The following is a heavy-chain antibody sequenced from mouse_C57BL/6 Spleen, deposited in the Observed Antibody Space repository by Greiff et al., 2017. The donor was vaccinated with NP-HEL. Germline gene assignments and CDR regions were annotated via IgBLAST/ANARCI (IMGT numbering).Heavy chain of an antibody. D-gene: IGHD2-5*01. CDR3: ATDSNHGAWFAY. Sequence: QVQLQQPGAELVRPGTSVKLSCKASGYTFTSYWMHWVKQRPGQGLEWIGVIDPSDSYTNYNQKFKGKATLTVDTSSSTAYMQLSSLTSEDSAVYYCATDSNHGAWFAYWGQGTLVTVSA. V-gene: IGHV1-59*01. J-gene: IGHJ3*01. CDR1: GYTFTSYW. CDR2: IDPSDSYT.